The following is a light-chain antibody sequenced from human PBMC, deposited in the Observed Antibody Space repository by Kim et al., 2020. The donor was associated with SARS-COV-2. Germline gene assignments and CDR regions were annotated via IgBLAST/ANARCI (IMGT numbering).Light chain of an antibody. Sequence: VAPGNTATITCGGDNIGSKSVHWYQQIAGQAPFFVIRYDSDRPSGIPDRFSGSNSGNTATLTITRVEAGDEADYYCHVWDKNNDIVFGGGTQLTVL. CDR3: HVWDKNNDIV. J-gene: IGLJ3*02. CDR1: NIGSKS. CDR2: YDS. V-gene: IGLV3-21*04.